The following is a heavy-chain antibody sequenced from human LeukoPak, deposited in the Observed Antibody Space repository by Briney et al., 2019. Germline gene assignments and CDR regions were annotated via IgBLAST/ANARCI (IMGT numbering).Heavy chain of an antibody. J-gene: IGHJ4*02. V-gene: IGHV3-30-3*01. CDR1: GFAFSSYA. Sequence: GRSLRLSCAASGFAFSSYAINWVRQAPGKGLEWVSFISYDRRIKYYADSVKGRLTISRDNSRNTVSLQMNSLRAEDTAMYYWARDLSEKYCIDYWGQGTQVTVSS. CDR2: ISYDRRIK. CDR3: ARDLSEKYCIDY. D-gene: IGHD2-8*02.